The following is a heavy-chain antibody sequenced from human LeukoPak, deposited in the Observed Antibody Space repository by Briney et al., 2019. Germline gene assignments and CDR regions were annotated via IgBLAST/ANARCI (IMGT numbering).Heavy chain of an antibody. CDR3: TTANAVPQPDD. CDR2: IKSKTDGETT. CDR1: KFTFTNAW. J-gene: IGHJ4*02. Sequence: KSGGSLRLSCAASKFTFTNAWMSWVRQAPGKGREWVGRIKSKTDGETTDYAAPVKVRFTISRDESKRTLYLQMNSLKTEDTAVYYCTTANAVPQPDDWGQGTLVIVSS. D-gene: IGHD2-2*01. V-gene: IGHV3-15*01.